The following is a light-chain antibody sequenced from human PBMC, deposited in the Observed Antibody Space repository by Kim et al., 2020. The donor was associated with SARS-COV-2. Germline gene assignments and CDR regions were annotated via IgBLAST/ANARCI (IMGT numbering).Light chain of an antibody. CDR3: QQRSNWPRT. CDR1: QSVSSY. J-gene: IGKJ2*01. CDR2: DAS. V-gene: IGKV3-11*01. Sequence: EIVLTQSPATLSLSPGERATLSCRASQSVSSYLAWYQQNPGQAPRLLIYDASNRATGIPARFSGSGSGTDFTLTISSLEPEDFAVYYCQQRSNWPRTFGQGTKLEI.